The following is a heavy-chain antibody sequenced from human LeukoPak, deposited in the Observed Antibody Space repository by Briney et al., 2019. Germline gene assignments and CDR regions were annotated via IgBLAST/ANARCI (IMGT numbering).Heavy chain of an antibody. CDR2: FSGSGGST. CDR1: GFTFISYA. V-gene: IGHV3-23*01. Sequence: GSLRLSCSASGFTFISYALSWFRQAPGKGLEWFSAFSGSGGSTYYAASVKGRFTISRDNSKNTRYLQMNSLRAKDTAVYYCAKEGPELRYFDWSRPYYYGMDVWGQGTTVTVSS. D-gene: IGHD3-9*01. CDR3: AKEGPELRYFDWSRPYYYGMDV. J-gene: IGHJ6*02.